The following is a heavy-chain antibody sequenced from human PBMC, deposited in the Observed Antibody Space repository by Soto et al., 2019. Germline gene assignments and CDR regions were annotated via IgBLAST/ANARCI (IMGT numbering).Heavy chain of an antibody. CDR1: GGSFSGYY. D-gene: IGHD2-15*01. CDR3: ARKTQGGSWFDP. Sequence: QVQLQQWGAGLLKPSETLSLTCAVYGGSFSGYYWSWIRQPPGKGLEWIGEINHSGSTNYNPSLKSRVTISVDTSKNQFSLKLSSVTAADTAVYYCARKTQGGSWFDPWGQGTLVTVSS. CDR2: INHSGST. J-gene: IGHJ5*02. V-gene: IGHV4-34*01.